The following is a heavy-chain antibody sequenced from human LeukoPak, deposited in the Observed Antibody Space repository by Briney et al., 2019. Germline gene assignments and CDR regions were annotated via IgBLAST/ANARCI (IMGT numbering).Heavy chain of an antibody. CDR3: AKDDTAMVYYFDY. D-gene: IGHD5-18*01. CDR2: ISGSGGST. Sequence: GGSLRLSCAASGFTFSSYAMSWVRQAPGKGLEWVSAISGSGGSTYYADSVKGRFTISRDNSKNTLHLQMNSLRAEDTAVYYCAKDDTAMVYYFDYWGQGTLVTVSS. CDR1: GFTFSSYA. V-gene: IGHV3-23*01. J-gene: IGHJ4*02.